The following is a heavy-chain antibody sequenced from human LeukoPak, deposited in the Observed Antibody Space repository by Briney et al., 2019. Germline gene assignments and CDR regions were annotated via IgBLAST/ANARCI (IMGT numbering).Heavy chain of an antibody. Sequence: PGGSLRLSCIVSEFTFTNYAMTWVRQAPGKGLEWVSTISATGGITYYADSVKGRFTISRDNSKNTLYLQMNSLRAEDTAVYYCAKDHDYYGSGSYHRWGQGTLVTVSS. D-gene: IGHD3-10*01. V-gene: IGHV3-23*01. CDR1: EFTFTNYA. J-gene: IGHJ5*02. CDR2: ISATGGIT. CDR3: AKDHDYYGSGSYHR.